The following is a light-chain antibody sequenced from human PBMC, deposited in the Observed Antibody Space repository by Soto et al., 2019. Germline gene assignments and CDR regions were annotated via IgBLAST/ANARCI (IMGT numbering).Light chain of an antibody. CDR3: QQYIDSPRT. Sequence: EIILTQSPGTLALSPGDGATLSCRASQTVNRNYLAWYHQRPGQPPRLLIYGVSNRASGVPDRFSGDGSGTEFTLTIGRLDPDDFGVYYCQQYIDSPRTFGPGTRVEVK. CDR1: QTVNRNY. J-gene: IGKJ1*01. CDR2: GVS. V-gene: IGKV3-20*01.